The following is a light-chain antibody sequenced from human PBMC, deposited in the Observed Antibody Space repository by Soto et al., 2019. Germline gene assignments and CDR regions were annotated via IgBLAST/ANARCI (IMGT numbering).Light chain of an antibody. V-gene: IGLV2-14*01. Sequence: QSALTQPASVSGSPGQSIAISCTGTSGDVGGYDYVSWYQQHPDKAPKLMIYEVTKRPSWVSNRFSGSKSGNTASLTISGLKPEDEADYYCSSHTRGSTLVFGSGTKLTV. CDR1: SGDVGGYDY. CDR2: EVT. CDR3: SSHTRGSTLV. J-gene: IGLJ1*01.